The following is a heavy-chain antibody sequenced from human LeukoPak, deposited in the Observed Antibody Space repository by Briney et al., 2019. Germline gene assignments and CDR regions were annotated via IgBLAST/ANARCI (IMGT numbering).Heavy chain of an antibody. Sequence: MTSETLSLTCTVSGGSISSSSYYWGWIRQPPGKGLEWIGSTYYSGSTYYNPSLKSRVTISVDTSKNQFSLKLTSVTATYTAVYYCAGQYSGSYPGSYYYYMDVWGKGTTVTVSS. CDR3: AGQYSGSYPGSYYYYMDV. V-gene: IGHV4-39*01. J-gene: IGHJ6*03. D-gene: IGHD1-26*01. CDR1: GGSISSSSYY. CDR2: TYYSGST.